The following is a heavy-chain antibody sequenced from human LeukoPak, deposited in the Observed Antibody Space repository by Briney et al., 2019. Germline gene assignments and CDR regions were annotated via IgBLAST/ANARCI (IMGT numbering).Heavy chain of an antibody. CDR2: ISKEGDNA. Sequence: PGGSLSLSCAASGFTFSDYWMHWVRQVPGKGLVWLSRISKEGDNAVYADSAKGRFTMSRDNAKKTVYLQLTTLRPEDTAVYYCARGGYSGSYYRFSWGQGTLVTVSS. CDR3: ARGGYSGSYYRFS. J-gene: IGHJ4*02. CDR1: GFTFSDYW. V-gene: IGHV3-74*01. D-gene: IGHD3-22*01.